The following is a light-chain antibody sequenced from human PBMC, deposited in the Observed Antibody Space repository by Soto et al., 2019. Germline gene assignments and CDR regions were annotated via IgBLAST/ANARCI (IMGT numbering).Light chain of an antibody. V-gene: IGLV2-8*01. CDR3: SSYAGSYTDVV. CDR1: SSDVGGYDY. J-gene: IGLJ2*01. Sequence: QSALTQPPSASGSPGQSVTISCTGTSSDVGGYDYVSWYQQHPGKAPKLMSYEVSKRPSGVPDRFSGSKSGNTASLAVSGLQAEYEADYYCSSYAGSYTDVVFGGGTKLTVL. CDR2: EVS.